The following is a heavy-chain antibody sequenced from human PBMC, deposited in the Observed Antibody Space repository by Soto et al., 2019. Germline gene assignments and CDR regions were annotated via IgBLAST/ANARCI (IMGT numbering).Heavy chain of an antibody. CDR1: GYSISSGYY. CDR3: ARGGEDLYYVMDV. V-gene: IGHV4-38-2*01. D-gene: IGHD2-21*01. CDR2: IYDSGNI. Sequence: SATLSITCAVSGYSISSGYYWGWIRQPPGKGLEWIGTIYDSGNIYYNPSLKSRVSISVDTSKNQFSLKVTSVTAADTAVYYCARGGEDLYYVMDVWGPGTTVTVSS. J-gene: IGHJ6*02.